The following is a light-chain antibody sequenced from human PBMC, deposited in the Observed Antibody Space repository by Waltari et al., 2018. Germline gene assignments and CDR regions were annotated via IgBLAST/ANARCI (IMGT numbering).Light chain of an antibody. J-gene: IGLJ3*02. CDR3: VLYVGSGIWV. V-gene: IGLV8-61*01. CDR2: STN. CDR1: SGSVSTSHH. Sequence: QTVVTQEPSFSVSPGGTATLTCGLSSGSVSTSHHPSWYRQTPGQAPRTLIYSTNTRSSGVPYRFSGSILGNKAALTITGAQADDESDYYCVLYVGSGIWVFGGGTKMTVL.